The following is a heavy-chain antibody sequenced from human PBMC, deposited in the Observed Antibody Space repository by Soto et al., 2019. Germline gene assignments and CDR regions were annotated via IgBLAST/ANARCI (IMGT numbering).Heavy chain of an antibody. V-gene: IGHV3-21*01. Sequence: EVQLVESGGGLVKPGGSLRLSCAASGFTFSSYSMNWVRQAPGKGLEWVSSISSSSSYIYYADSVKGRFTISRDNAKNSLYLQMNSLRAEDTAVYYCARDGSSWGSYYYCGMDVWGQGTTVTVSS. D-gene: IGHD6-13*01. CDR1: GFTFSSYS. CDR2: ISSSSSYI. J-gene: IGHJ6*02. CDR3: ARDGSSWGSYYYCGMDV.